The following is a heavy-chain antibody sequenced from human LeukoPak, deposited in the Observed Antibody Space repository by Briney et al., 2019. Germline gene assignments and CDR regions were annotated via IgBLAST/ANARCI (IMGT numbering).Heavy chain of an antibody. D-gene: IGHD5-18*01. CDR3: ARVRGYSYGPFDY. CDR2: LYHTGNT. Sequence: SETLSLTCVVSGASISSGGYSWTWIRQLPGKGLEWIGHLYHTGNTYYNPSLKTRVTISVDRSMNQFSLKVISLTAADTAVYYCARVRGYSYGPFDYWGQGTLVTVSS. CDR1: GASISSGGYS. J-gene: IGHJ4*02. V-gene: IGHV4-30-2*01.